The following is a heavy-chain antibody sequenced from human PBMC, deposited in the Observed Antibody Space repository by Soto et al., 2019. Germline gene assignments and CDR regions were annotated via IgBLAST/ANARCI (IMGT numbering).Heavy chain of an antibody. CDR1: GVSISSGGYY. CDR2: IYYSGST. J-gene: IGHJ4*02. D-gene: IGHD3-22*01. Sequence: QVQLQESGPGLVKPSQTLSLTCTVSGVSISSGGYYWTWIRQHPQKGLEWIGHIYYSGSTYYNPSLKSRVTVAVDTSKNQFSLKLSSVTAADTAVYYCARESYYDSSGFDYWGQGTLVTVSS. V-gene: IGHV4-31*03. CDR3: ARESYYDSSGFDY.